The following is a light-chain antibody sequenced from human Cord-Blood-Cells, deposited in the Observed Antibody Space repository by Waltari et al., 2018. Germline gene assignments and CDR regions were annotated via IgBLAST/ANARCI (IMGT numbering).Light chain of an antibody. J-gene: IGKJ4*01. CDR3: QQYYSTPLT. Sequence: DIVMTQSPDSLAVSLGERATIHCKSSQSVLYSSNHKNYLAWYQQEPGQPPKLLIYWASTRESGVTDRSSGSGSGADFTLSISSLQAEDVAVYYCQQYYSTPLTFGGGTKVEIK. V-gene: IGKV4-1*01. CDR2: WAS. CDR1: QSVLYSSNHKNY.